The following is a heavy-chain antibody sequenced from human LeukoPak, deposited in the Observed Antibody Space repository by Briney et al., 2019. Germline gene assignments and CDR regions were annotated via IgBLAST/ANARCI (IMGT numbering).Heavy chain of an antibody. CDR3: TIGLRKSDSPYLDY. J-gene: IGHJ4*02. Sequence: GGSLRLSCAASGFTFSNAWMSWVRQAPGKGLQWVGRIKSKTDGGTTHYAAPVKGRFTISRDDSKNTLYLQMNSLKTQDKAVYYCTIGLRKSDSPYLDYWGQGTLVTVSS. CDR2: IKSKTDGGTT. D-gene: IGHD3-3*01. CDR1: GFTFSNAW. V-gene: IGHV3-15*01.